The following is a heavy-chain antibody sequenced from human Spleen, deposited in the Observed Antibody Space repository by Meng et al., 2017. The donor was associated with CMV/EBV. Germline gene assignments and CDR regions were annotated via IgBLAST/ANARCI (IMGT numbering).Heavy chain of an antibody. CDR3: ARARGFSGTTYGMDV. CDR1: GGSISSHY. Sequence: GSLRLSCTVSGGSISSHYWSWIRQPPGKGLEWIGYIYYSGSTNYNPSLKSRVTISVDTSKNQFSLKLSSVTAADTAVYYCARARGFSGTTYGMDVWGQGTTVTVSS. V-gene: IGHV4-59*11. CDR2: IYYSGST. J-gene: IGHJ6*02. D-gene: IGHD1-7*01.